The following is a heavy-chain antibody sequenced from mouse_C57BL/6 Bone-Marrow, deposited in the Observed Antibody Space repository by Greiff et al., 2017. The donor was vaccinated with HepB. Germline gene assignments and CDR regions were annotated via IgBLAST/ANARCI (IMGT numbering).Heavy chain of an antibody. J-gene: IGHJ1*03. Sequence: QVTLKESGPGLLQSSQSLSLSCSFSGFSLSTSGLGVSWLRQPSGLGLVWLAHIYWDDAKCYNTSLKSRLTFSKDTSSNQVFLKITSVDTADTATYYCARRNGYYRHWYFDGRGTGTTVTVAS. V-gene: IGHV8-12*01. CDR3: ARRNGYYRHWYFDG. CDR2: IYWDDAK. D-gene: IGHD2-3*01. CDR1: GFSLSTSGLG.